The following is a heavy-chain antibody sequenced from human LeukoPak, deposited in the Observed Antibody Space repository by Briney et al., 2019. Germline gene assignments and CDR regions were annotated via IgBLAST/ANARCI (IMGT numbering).Heavy chain of an antibody. Sequence: SETLSLTCAVYSGSFSGYYWSWIRQPPGKGREWIGEINHSGSTYYNPTLKSRVTISVDTSKNQFSLKLSSVTAAETAVYYCARDGRSAGFDYWGQGTLVTVSS. CDR1: SGSFSGYY. D-gene: IGHD1-26*01. V-gene: IGHV4-34*01. CDR3: ARDGRSAGFDY. CDR2: INHSGST. J-gene: IGHJ4*01.